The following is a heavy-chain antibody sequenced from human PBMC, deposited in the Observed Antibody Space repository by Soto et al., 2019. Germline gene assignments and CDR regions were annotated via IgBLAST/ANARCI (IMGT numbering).Heavy chain of an antibody. D-gene: IGHD2-2*01. Sequence: GGSLRLSCAASGFTFSSYSMNWVRQAPGKGLEWVSYFFVVSSPFYYPVFVKGLFTISRDNAKNSLFLQLDSLRAEDTAVYYATRSAYMDVWGTGTTVTVSS. CDR3: TRSAYMDV. CDR1: GFTFSSYS. CDR2: FFVVSSPF. V-gene: IGHV3-48*01. J-gene: IGHJ6*03.